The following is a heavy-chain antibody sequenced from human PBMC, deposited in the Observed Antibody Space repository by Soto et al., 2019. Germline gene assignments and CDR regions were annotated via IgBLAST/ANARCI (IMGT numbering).Heavy chain of an antibody. Sequence: ASVKVSCKASGYTFTSYYMHWVRQAPGQGLEWMGIINPSGGSTTYAQKFQGRVTMTRDTSTSTVYMELSSLRSEDTAVYYCAKEGGCSSTSCYPYYYYGMDVWGQGTTVTVSS. V-gene: IGHV1-46*01. D-gene: IGHD2-2*01. CDR2: INPSGGST. CDR3: AKEGGCSSTSCYPYYYYGMDV. CDR1: GYTFTSYY. J-gene: IGHJ6*02.